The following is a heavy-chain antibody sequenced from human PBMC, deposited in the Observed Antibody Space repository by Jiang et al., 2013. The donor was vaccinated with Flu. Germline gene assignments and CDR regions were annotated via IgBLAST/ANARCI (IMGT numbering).Heavy chain of an antibody. CDR2: IYYSGST. D-gene: IGHD6-19*01. CDR3: ARHPPYTTGWAVDY. Sequence: TVSGGSISRSIYYWGWIRQPPGKGLEWIGSIYYSGSTYYNPSLKSRVTISVDTSKNQFSLKVSSVTAADTAVYFCARHPPYTTGWAVDYWGQGTLVTVSS. V-gene: IGHV4-39*01. J-gene: IGHJ4*02. CDR1: GGSISRSIYY.